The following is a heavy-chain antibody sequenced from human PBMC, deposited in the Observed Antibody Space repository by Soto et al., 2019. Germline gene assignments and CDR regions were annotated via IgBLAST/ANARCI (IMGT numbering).Heavy chain of an antibody. Sequence: PVGSLRLSWADLGFTFRDYGRHWVLQATGKGLEWVAAISYDGSNKYYADSVEGRFTISRDNSKSTVYLQMNSLRAEDTAIYYCAKDTYYYDSSGYYVFDYWGQGALVTVSS. CDR3: AKDTYYYDSSGYYVFDY. V-gene: IGHV3-30*18. CDR1: GFTFRDYG. D-gene: IGHD3-22*01. CDR2: ISYDGSNK. J-gene: IGHJ4*02.